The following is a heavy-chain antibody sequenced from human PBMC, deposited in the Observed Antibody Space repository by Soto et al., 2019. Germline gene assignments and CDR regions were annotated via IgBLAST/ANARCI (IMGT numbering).Heavy chain of an antibody. CDR2: TYYRSKWYN. CDR3: ARDRGPAVAAMLRFFDP. CDR1: GDSVSSNSAA. Sequence: QVQLQQSGPGLVKPSQTLSLTCAISGDSVSSNSAAWNWIRQSPSRGLEWLGRTYYRSKWYNDYAVSVKSRITINPDTSKNQFSLQLNSVTPEDTAVYYCARDRGPAVAAMLRFFDPWGQGTLVTVSS. V-gene: IGHV6-1*01. D-gene: IGHD6-19*01. J-gene: IGHJ5*02.